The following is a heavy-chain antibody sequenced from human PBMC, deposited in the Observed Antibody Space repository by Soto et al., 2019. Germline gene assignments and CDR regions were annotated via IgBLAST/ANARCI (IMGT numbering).Heavy chain of an antibody. V-gene: IGHV3-23*01. Sequence: GGSLRLSCAASGFTFSSYAMSWVRQAPGKGLEWVSAISGSGGSTYYADSVKGRFTISRDNSKNTLYLQMNSLRAEETAVYYCAKVGSSSWYFDYWGQGTLVTVSS. J-gene: IGHJ4*02. CDR3: AKVGSSSWYFDY. D-gene: IGHD6-13*01. CDR1: GFTFSSYA. CDR2: ISGSGGST.